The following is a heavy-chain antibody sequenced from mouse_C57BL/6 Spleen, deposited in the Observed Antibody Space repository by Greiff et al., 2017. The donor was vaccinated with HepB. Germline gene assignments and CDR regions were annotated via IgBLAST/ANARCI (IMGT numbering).Heavy chain of an antibody. J-gene: IGHJ4*01. Sequence: EVQLQQSGPELVKPGASVKIPCKASGYTFTDYNMDWVKQSHGKSLEWIGDINPNNGGTIYNQKFKGKATLTVEKSSSTAYMELRSLTSEDTAVYYCAVQVTRYYYAMDYWGQGTSVTVSS. CDR1: GYTFTDYN. CDR3: AVQVTRYYYAMDY. D-gene: IGHD6-1*01. V-gene: IGHV1-18*01. CDR2: INPNNGGT.